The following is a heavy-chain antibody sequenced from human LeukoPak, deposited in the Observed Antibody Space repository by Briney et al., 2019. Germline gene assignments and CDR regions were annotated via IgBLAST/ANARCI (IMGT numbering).Heavy chain of an antibody. D-gene: IGHD1-26*01. CDR1: GFTFSSYG. CDR3: ASSKWELLEYYYYYYMDV. J-gene: IGHJ6*03. Sequence: GGSLRLSCAASGFTFSSYGMHWVRQAPGKGLEWVAVISYDGSNKYYADSVKGRFTISRDNSKNTLYLQMNSLRAADTAVYYCASSKWELLEYYYYYYMDVWGKGTTVTVSS. V-gene: IGHV3-30*03. CDR2: ISYDGSNK.